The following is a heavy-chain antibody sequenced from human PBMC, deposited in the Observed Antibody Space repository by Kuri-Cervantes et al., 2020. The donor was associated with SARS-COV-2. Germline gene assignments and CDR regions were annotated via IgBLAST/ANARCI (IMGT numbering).Heavy chain of an antibody. CDR3: ARVPGTPGGIWFGGASSAVAEYFRH. D-gene: IGHD3-10*01. Sequence: ASVKVSCKASGGTFSSYAISWVRQATGQGLEWMGWMNPNSGNTGYAQKFQGRVTMTRNTSISTACMELSSLRSEDTAVYYCARVPGTPGGIWFGGASSAVAEYFRHWGQGTLVTVSS. V-gene: IGHV1-8*02. CDR1: GGTFSSYA. CDR2: MNPNSGNT. J-gene: IGHJ1*01.